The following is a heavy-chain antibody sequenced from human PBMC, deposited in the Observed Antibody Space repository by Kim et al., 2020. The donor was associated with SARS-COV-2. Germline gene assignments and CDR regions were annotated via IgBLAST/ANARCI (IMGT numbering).Heavy chain of an antibody. CDR3: AKSAGPYDYYFDY. Sequence: YNPSFQGQGTIPADKSTPTAYLQWSSLKASDTAMYYCAKSAGPYDYYFDYWGQGTLVTVSS. V-gene: IGHV5-51*01. J-gene: IGHJ4*02. D-gene: IGHD3-16*01.